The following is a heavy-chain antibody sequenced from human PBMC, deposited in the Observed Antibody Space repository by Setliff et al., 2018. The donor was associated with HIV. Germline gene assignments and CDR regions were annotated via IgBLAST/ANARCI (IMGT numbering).Heavy chain of an antibody. Sequence: GASVKVSCKASGGTFSSYAISWVRQAPGQGLEWMGGVIPIFGTANYAQKFQGRVTITTDESTSTAYMELSSLRSEDTAVYYCARDRVATVDFNYYDRTSYFEYWGHGTLVTVSS. CDR1: GGTFSSYA. D-gene: IGHD3-22*01. V-gene: IGHV1-69*05. CDR2: VIPIFGTA. J-gene: IGHJ4*01. CDR3: ARDRVATVDFNYYDRTSYFEY.